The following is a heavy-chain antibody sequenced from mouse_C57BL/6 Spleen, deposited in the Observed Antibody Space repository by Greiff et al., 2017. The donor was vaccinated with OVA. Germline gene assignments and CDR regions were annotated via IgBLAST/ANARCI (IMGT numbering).Heavy chain of an antibody. J-gene: IGHJ4*01. CDR3: ARGYGYPYYYAMDY. V-gene: IGHV5-17*01. CDR1: GFTFSDYG. D-gene: IGHD2-2*01. CDR2: ISSGSSTI. Sequence: VMLVESGGGLVKPGGSLKLSCAASGFTFSDYGMHWVRQAPEKGLEWVAYISSGSSTIYYADTVKGRFTISRDNAKNTLFLQMTSLRSEDTAMYYCARGYGYPYYYAMDYWGQGTSVTVSS.